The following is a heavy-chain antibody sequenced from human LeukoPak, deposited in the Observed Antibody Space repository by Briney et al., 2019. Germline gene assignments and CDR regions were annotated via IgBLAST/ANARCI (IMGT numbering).Heavy chain of an antibody. CDR2: IIPIFGTA. CDR3: ARDQWTTVTTGPIEYYYYGMDV. Sequence: ASVKVSCTASGGTFSSYAISWVRQAPGQGLEWMGGIIPIFGTANYAQKFQGRVTITADESTSTAYMELSSLRSEDTAVYYCARDQWTTVTTGPIEYYYYGMDVWGQGTTVTVSS. V-gene: IGHV1-69*13. J-gene: IGHJ6*02. CDR1: GGTFSSYA. D-gene: IGHD4-17*01.